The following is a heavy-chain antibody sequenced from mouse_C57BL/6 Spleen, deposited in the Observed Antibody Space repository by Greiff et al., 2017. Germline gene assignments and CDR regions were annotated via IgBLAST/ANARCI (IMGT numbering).Heavy chain of an antibody. Sequence: EVQGVESGGGLVQPGGSLKLSCAASGFTFSDYYMYWVRQTPEKRLEWVAYISNGGGSTYYPDTVKGRFTISRDNAKNTLYLHMCRLKSDDTALYYCARRGGNLYYAMDYWGQGTSVTVSS. J-gene: IGHJ4*01. CDR3: ARRGGNLYYAMDY. CDR2: ISNGGGST. V-gene: IGHV5-12*01. D-gene: IGHD2-1*01. CDR1: GFTFSDYY.